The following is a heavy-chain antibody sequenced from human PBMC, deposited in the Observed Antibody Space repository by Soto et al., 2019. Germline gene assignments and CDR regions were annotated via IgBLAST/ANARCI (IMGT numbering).Heavy chain of an antibody. CDR3: ERDLRIVLVPAALDY. CDR2: ISAYNGNT. D-gene: IGHD2-2*01. Sequence: ASVKPTWKASGNTYANYGISWARQAPGQGLEWMGWISAYNGNTNYAQKLQGRVTMTTDTSTSTAYMELRSLRSDDTAVYYCERDLRIVLVPAALDYWGQ. V-gene: IGHV1-18*01. J-gene: IGHJ4*01. CDR1: GNTYANYG.